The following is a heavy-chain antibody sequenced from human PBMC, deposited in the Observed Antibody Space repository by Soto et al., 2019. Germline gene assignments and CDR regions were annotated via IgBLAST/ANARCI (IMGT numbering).Heavy chain of an antibody. CDR2: IYRSGAT. J-gene: IGHJ6*02. CDR3: ARDSGMIRGSYGVDV. V-gene: IGHV3-53*01. Sequence: GGSLRLSCAASGFTVTSTYMTWVRQAPGKGLEWVSVIYRSGATYYPDSVRGRFTASRDYSNNTLYLQMDSLRVEDTAVYYCARDSGMIRGSYGVDVWGQGTTVTVYS. D-gene: IGHD3-10*01. CDR1: GFTVTSTY.